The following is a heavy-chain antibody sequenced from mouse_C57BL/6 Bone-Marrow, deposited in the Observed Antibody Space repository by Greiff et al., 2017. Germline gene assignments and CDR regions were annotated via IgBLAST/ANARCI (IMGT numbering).Heavy chain of an antibody. D-gene: IGHD2-5*01. J-gene: IGHJ2*01. CDR2: IYPRSGNT. CDR1: GYTFTSYG. CDR3: VPTIVTTRGYYFDY. Sequence: VQLVESGAELARPGASVKLSCKASGYTFTSYGISWVKQRTGQGLEWIGEIYPRSGNTYYNEKFKGKATLTADKSSSTAYMELRSLTSEDSAVYFCVPTIVTTRGYYFDYWGQGTTLTVSS. V-gene: IGHV1-81*01.